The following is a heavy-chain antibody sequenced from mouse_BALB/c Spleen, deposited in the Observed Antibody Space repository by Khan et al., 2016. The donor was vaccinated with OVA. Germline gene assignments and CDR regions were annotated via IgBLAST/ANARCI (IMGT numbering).Heavy chain of an antibody. Sequence: VQLQQSGAELAKPGASVKMSCKASGYTITTYWMHWVKQRFGQGLEWIGYFDPSTGYHEYNQKFKDKATLTRDKSSSTAYMQLNCLPSEDSAVYSCAGRGRYGRFAYWGQGTLVTVSA. V-gene: IGHV1-7*01. D-gene: IGHD2-1*01. CDR3: AGRGRYGRFAY. CDR1: GYTITTYW. J-gene: IGHJ3*01. CDR2: FDPSTGYH.